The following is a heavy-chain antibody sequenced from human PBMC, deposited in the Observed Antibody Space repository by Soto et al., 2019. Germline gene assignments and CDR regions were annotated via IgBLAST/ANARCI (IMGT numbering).Heavy chain of an antibody. Sequence: EVQLVESGEGLVQPGGSLRLSCAASGFTVSSNYMSWVRQAPGKGLEWVSVIYSGGSTYYADSVKGRFTISRDNSKNTLYLQMNSLRAEDTAVYYCARDGGDSSGYEYYFDYWGQGTLVTVSS. D-gene: IGHD3-22*01. CDR2: IYSGGST. CDR3: ARDGGDSSGYEYYFDY. V-gene: IGHV3-66*01. J-gene: IGHJ4*02. CDR1: GFTVSSNY.